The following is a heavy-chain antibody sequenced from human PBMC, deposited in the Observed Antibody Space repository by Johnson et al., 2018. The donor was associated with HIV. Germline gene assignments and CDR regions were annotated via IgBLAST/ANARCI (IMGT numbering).Heavy chain of an antibody. D-gene: IGHD2-15*01. Sequence: VQLVESGGGLVKPGGSLRLSCAASEFTYSDFYINWIRQPPGKGLEWVSSISATGITLYYADSVKGRFTISTDNAKNSLYLQMNSLRPEDTAVYYCVRGGAWWATDAFDVWGQGTRVTVSS. CDR3: VRGGAWWATDAFDV. CDR2: ISATGITL. CDR1: EFTYSDFY. J-gene: IGHJ3*01. V-gene: IGHV3-11*04.